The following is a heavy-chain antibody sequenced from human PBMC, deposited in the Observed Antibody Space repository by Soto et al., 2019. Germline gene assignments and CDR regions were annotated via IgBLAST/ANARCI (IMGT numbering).Heavy chain of an antibody. V-gene: IGHV3-23*01. CDR1: GFTFSSYA. Sequence: EVQLLESGGGLVQPGESLRLSSAASGFTFSSYAMSWVRRAPGKGLEWVSVISGSDDSTYYADSVKGRFTISRDNSKNTLYLQMNSLRAEDTAVYYCAKRSSSSTFDYWGQGTLVTVSS. D-gene: IGHD6-6*01. CDR3: AKRSSSSTFDY. CDR2: ISGSDDST. J-gene: IGHJ4*02.